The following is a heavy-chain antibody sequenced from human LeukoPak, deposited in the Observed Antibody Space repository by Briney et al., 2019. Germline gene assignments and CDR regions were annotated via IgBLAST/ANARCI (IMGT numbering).Heavy chain of an antibody. CDR1: GFTFSSYG. D-gene: IGHD6-19*01. J-gene: IGHJ3*02. V-gene: IGHV3-30*18. CDR2: IPYDGSSK. Sequence: SLRLSCAASGFTFSSYGMHWVSQAPGKGLEGVAVIPYDGSSKYYADSVEGRFTISRDNSKNTLYLQMNSLRAEDTAVYYCAKGDGRQWLAGHAFDIWGQGTMVTVSS. CDR3: AKGDGRQWLAGHAFDI.